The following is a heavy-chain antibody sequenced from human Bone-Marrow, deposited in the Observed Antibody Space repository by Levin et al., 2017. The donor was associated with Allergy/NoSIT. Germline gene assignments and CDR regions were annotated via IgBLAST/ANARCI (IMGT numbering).Heavy chain of an antibody. D-gene: IGHD1-26*01. CDR2: TYYRSKWFN. V-gene: IGHV6-1*01. Sequence: SSETLSLTCAISGASVSSNSAAWNWIRQSPSRGLEWLGWTYYRSKWFNDYAVSVKSRITINPDTSKNQFSLQLNSVTPEDTAVYYCARSVGARATHFDYWGQGTLVTVSS. J-gene: IGHJ4*02. CDR3: ARSVGARATHFDY. CDR1: GASVSSNSAA.